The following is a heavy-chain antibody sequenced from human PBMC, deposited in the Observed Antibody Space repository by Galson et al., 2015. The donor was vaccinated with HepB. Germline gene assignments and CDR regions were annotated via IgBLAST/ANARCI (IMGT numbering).Heavy chain of an antibody. V-gene: IGHV1-69*06. CDR2: IIPLFGTG. D-gene: IGHD3-10*01. CDR1: GDTFNSYG. Sequence: SVKVSCKAPGDTFNSYGISWMRQAPGQGPEWMGGIIPLFGTGRVVQKYQGKFQGRVKISADKSTRTAYMEMRSLRSEDTAVYYCARGMSGSGRDFFCYFDLWGLGPLFSVSS. CDR3: ARGMSGSGRDFFCYFDL. J-gene: IGHJ2*01.